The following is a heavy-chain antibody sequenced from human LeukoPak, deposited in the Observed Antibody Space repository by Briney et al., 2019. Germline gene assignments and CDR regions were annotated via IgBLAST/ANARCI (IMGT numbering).Heavy chain of an antibody. J-gene: IGHJ2*01. Sequence: GGSLRLSCAASGFTFSSYSMHWVRQAPGKGLEWVAVIWYDGSNKYYADSVKGRFTISRDNSKNTLYLQMNSLRAEDTAVYYCARDYYDSSVVLYWYFDLWGRGTLVTVSS. CDR2: IWYDGSNK. CDR3: ARDYYDSSVVLYWYFDL. D-gene: IGHD3-22*01. V-gene: IGHV3-33*01. CDR1: GFTFSSYS.